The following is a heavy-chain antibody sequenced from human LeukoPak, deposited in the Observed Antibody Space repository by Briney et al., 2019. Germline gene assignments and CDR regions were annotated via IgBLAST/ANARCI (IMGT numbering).Heavy chain of an antibody. J-gene: IGHJ5*02. CDR1: GFTFSSYW. CDR2: IKQDGSEK. CDR3: VRDPSIAARPGWFDP. V-gene: IGHV3-7*01. D-gene: IGHD6-6*01. Sequence: GSLRLSCAASGFTFSSYWMSWVRQAPGKGLEWVANIKQDGSEKYYVDSVKGRFTISRDNAKNSLYLQMNGLRAEDTAVYYCVRDPSIAARPGWFDPWGQGTLVTVSS.